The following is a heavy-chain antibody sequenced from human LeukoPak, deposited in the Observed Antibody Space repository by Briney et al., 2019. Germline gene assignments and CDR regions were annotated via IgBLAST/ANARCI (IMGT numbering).Heavy chain of an antibody. CDR2: ISGSGGST. Sequence: GGTLRLSCAASGFTFSSYGMSWVRQAPGKGLEWVSAISGSGGSTYYADSVKGRFTISRDNSKNTLYLQMNSLRAEDTAVYHCAKDVVGHQWPENYWGQGTLVTVSS. CDR3: AKDVVGHQWPENY. D-gene: IGHD6-19*01. V-gene: IGHV3-23*01. CDR1: GFTFSSYG. J-gene: IGHJ4*02.